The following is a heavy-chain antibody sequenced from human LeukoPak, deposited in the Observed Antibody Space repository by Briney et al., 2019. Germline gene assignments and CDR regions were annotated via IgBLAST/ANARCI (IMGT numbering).Heavy chain of an antibody. D-gene: IGHD3-10*01. J-gene: IGHJ4*02. CDR2: ISSSGSTI. V-gene: IGHV3-48*03. CDR3: AKSGERRRPYYFDY. CDR1: GFTFSSYE. Sequence: PGGSLRLSCAASGFTFSSYEMNWVRQAPGKGLEWVSYISSSGSTIYYADSVKGRFTISRDNSKNTLYLQMNSLRAADTAVYYCAKSGERRRPYYFDYGGQGTLVTVSS.